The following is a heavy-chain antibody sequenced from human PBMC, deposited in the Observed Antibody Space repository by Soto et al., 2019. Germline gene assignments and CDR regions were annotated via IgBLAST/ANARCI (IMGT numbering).Heavy chain of an antibody. Sequence: GGSLRLSCAASGFTVSSNYMSWVRQAPGKGLEWVSVIYSGGSTYYADSVKGRFTISRDNSKNTLYLQMNSLRAEDTAVYYSGKDLFGCSSTSCSRLNGYYYGMDVWGQGTTVTVSS. V-gene: IGHV3-53*01. D-gene: IGHD2-2*01. CDR1: GFTVSSNY. CDR2: IYSGGST. CDR3: GKDLFGCSSTSCSRLNGYYYGMDV. J-gene: IGHJ6*02.